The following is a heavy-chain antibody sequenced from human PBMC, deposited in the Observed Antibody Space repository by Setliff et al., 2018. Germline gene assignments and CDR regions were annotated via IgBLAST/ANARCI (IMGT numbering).Heavy chain of an antibody. CDR2: INTNSGGT. CDR1: GYTFSDNF. D-gene: IGHD3-10*02. V-gene: IGHV1-2*02. CDR3: ARVLFGDLFSWFDP. Sequence: GASVKVSCKASGYTFSDNFIHWVRQAPGQGLECMGWINTNSGGTDYAQKFQGRVTMTRDTSISTAYMEVRSLRSDDTAVYYCARVLFGDLFSWFDPWGQGTLVTVSS. J-gene: IGHJ5*02.